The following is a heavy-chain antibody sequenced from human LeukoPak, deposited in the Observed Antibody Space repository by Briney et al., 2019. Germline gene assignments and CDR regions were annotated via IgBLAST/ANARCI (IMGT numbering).Heavy chain of an antibody. Sequence: SETLSLTCAVSGGSISGSNWWTWVRQSPGKGLEWIGEIYRGGSTNYNPSLKSRVTISVDKSKNQFSLNVNSVTAADTAVYYCARTGNTAMVPLDYWGQGTLVTVSS. J-gene: IGHJ4*02. V-gene: IGHV4-4*02. CDR3: ARTGNTAMVPLDY. CDR2: IYRGGST. D-gene: IGHD5-18*01. CDR1: GGSISGSNW.